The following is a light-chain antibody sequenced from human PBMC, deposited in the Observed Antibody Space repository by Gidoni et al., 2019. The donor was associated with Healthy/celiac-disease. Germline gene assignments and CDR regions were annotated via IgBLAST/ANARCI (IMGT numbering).Light chain of an antibody. J-gene: IGKJ2*01. Sequence: EIVLTQSPATLSLSPGERATLSCRASQSVSSYLAWYQQKPGQAPRPLIYDASNRATGIPARFSGSGSGTDFTLTISSLEPEDFAVYYCQQRSNWPRYTFXQXTKLXIK. V-gene: IGKV3-11*01. CDR2: DAS. CDR1: QSVSSY. CDR3: QQRSNWPRYT.